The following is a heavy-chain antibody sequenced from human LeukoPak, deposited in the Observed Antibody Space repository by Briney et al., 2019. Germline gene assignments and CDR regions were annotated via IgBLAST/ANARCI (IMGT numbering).Heavy chain of an antibody. CDR3: ARKSSSWDNWFDP. CDR2: IYHGGST. D-gene: IGHD6-13*01. V-gene: IGHV4-38-2*01. Sequence: SETLSLTCAVSGSSISSGYYGGWIRQPPGQGLEWNGSIYHGGSTYYNPSLRSRVTISVDTSKNHFSLRLSSVTAADTAVYYCARKSSSWDNWFDPGGQGTLVTVSS. CDR1: GSSISSGYY. J-gene: IGHJ5*02.